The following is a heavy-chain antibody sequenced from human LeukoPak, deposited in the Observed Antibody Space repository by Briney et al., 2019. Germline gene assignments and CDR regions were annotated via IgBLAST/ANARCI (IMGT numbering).Heavy chain of an antibody. Sequence: GRSLRLSCAASGFTFSSYAMHWVRQAPGKGLEWVAVISYDGSNKYYADSVKGRFTISRDNSKNTLYLQMNSLRAEDTAVYYCARSRARYGEVRRGMDPGHWGQGTLVTVSS. CDR3: ARSRARYGEVRRGMDPGH. CDR2: ISYDGSNK. D-gene: IGHD4-17*01. V-gene: IGHV3-30-3*01. J-gene: IGHJ4*02. CDR1: GFTFSSYA.